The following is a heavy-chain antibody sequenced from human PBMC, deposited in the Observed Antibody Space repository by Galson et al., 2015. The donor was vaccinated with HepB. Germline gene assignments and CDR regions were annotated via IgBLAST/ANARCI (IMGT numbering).Heavy chain of an antibody. CDR3: TKGGPDSSGWLFGP. D-gene: IGHD3-22*01. CDR1: GYSFTNYP. Sequence: SVKVSCKASGYSFTNYPIHWVRQAPGQRPEWMGWFNAAHNNTAFSQRFQGRITIVRDASARADYMTLSSLSPEDTAIHYCTKGGPDSSGWLFGPWGQGTPVTVSS. CDR2: FNAAHNNT. V-gene: IGHV1-3*01. J-gene: IGHJ5*02.